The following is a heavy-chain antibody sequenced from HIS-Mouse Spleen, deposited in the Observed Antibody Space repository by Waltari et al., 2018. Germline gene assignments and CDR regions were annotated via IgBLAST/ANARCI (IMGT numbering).Heavy chain of an antibody. J-gene: IGHJ5*02. CDR3: ARDGASNFDP. D-gene: IGHD4-4*01. CDR2: INPNSGGT. CDR1: GYTFTGYY. V-gene: IGHV1-2*02. Sequence: QVQLVQSGAEVKKPGASVKFSCKASGYTFTGYYIHWVRQAPGQGLVWMGWINPNSGGTNYAQEFQGRVTMTRDTSISTAYMELSRLRSDDTAVYYCARDGASNFDPWGQGTLVTVSS.